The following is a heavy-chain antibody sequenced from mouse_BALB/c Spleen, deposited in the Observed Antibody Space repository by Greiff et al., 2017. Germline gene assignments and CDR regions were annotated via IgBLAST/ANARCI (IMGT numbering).Heavy chain of an antibody. V-gene: IGHV5-17*02. CDR2: ISSGSSTI. CDR3: ASDYYGKGWFAY. Sequence: DVKLVESGGGLVQPGGSRKLSCAASGFTFSSFGMHWVRQAPEKGLEWVAYISSGSSTIYYADTVKGRFTISRDNPKNTLFLQMTSLRSEDTAMYYCASDYYGKGWFAYWGQGTLVTVSA. J-gene: IGHJ3*01. D-gene: IGHD2-1*01. CDR1: GFTFSSFG.